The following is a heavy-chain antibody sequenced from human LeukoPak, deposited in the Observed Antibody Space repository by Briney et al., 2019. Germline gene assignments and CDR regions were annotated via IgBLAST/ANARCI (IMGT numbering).Heavy chain of an antibody. V-gene: IGHV3-33*01. Sequence: GGSLRLSCVASGYSFSNNGMHWVRQAPGKGLEWVAVIWNDGGKKHYADSVKGRFTISSDSSKNTLYLQMNSLRDEDTAVYYCARLPFGVTEAYWGQGTLVTVSS. CDR2: IWNDGGKK. CDR3: ARLPFGVTEAY. J-gene: IGHJ4*02. D-gene: IGHD3-10*01. CDR1: GYSFSNNG.